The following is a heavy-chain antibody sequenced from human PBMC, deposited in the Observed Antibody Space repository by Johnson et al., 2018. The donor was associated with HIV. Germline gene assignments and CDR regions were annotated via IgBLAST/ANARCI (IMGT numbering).Heavy chain of an antibody. V-gene: IGHV3-30*04. CDR1: GFTFSSFA. CDR2: ISYDGSNK. CDR3: ANSYSSSSGNNDYAFDI. J-gene: IGHJ3*02. D-gene: IGHD6-6*01. Sequence: QVQLVESGGGVVQPGRSLRLSCAASGFTFSSFAMHWVRQAPGKGLEWVAVISYDGSNKYYADSVKGRFTISRDNSKNTLYLQMNSLRAEDTAVYYCANSYSSSSGNNDYAFDIWGQGTMVIVSS.